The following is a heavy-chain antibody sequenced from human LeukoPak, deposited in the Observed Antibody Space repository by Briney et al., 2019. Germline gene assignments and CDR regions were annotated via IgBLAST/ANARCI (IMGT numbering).Heavy chain of an antibody. CDR3: ASRKLGNDY. D-gene: IGHD7-27*01. CDR2: IYHNGST. J-gene: IGHJ4*02. CDR1: GGSVSDYY. Sequence: SEPLSLICTISGGSVSDYYWSWIRQSPGKGLEWIGYIYHNGSTSYSPSHKSRVTISADTSQNQFSLKLSSVTAADTAVYYWASRKLGNDYWGQGTLVTVSS. V-gene: IGHV4-59*02.